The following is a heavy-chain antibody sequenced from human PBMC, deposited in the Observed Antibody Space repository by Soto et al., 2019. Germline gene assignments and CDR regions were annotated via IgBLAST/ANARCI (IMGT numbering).Heavy chain of an antibody. CDR1: GGSFSGYY. Sequence: SETLSLTCAVYGGSFSGYYWSWIRQPPGKGLEWIWEINYSGSTNYNPSLKIRVTISVDTSKNQFSLKLSSVTAADTAVYYCARGGYCSSTSCYEPSLPRRFDPWGQGALVTVSS. CDR2: INYSGST. J-gene: IGHJ5*02. CDR3: ARGGYCSSTSCYEPSLPRRFDP. V-gene: IGHV4-34*01. D-gene: IGHD2-2*01.